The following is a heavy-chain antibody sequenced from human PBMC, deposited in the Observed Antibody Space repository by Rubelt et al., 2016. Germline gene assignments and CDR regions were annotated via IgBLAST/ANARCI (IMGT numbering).Heavy chain of an antibody. CDR2: MNPNSGNP. CDR3: ARALTRTLTTDPYHFDY. J-gene: IGHJ4*02. V-gene: IGHV1-8*01. CDR1: GYTFTSYD. Sequence: QVQLVQSGAEVKKPGASVKVSCKASGYTFTSYDINWVRRATGQGLEWMGWMNPNSGNPGYAQRFQGGVTMTRNTSISTAYMELSSLRYEDTAVYYCARALTRTLTTDPYHFDYWGQGTLVTVSS. D-gene: IGHD4-17*01.